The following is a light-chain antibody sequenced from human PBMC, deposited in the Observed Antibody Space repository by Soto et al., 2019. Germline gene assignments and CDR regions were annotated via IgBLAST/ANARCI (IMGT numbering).Light chain of an antibody. CDR1: QPVSSNF. V-gene: IGKV3-20*01. CDR2: GAS. Sequence: EIMLTQSPGTLSLSPGERATLSCRASQPVSSNFLAWYQQKPGQAPRLLIYGASSRATGTPDRFSGSGSGTDFTLTISRLEPEDFAVYYCQQYGSSFTFGPGTKVDIK. J-gene: IGKJ3*01. CDR3: QQYGSSFT.